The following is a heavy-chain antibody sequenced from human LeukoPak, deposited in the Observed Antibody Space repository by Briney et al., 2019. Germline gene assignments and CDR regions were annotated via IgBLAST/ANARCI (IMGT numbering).Heavy chain of an antibody. Sequence: GGSLRLSCASSGFTFSTYYFNWVRQAPGKGLEWVSSISRSSTYIFYADSVKGRFTISRDDAKSTLFLQMDSLRAEDTAVYYCARGPTGLPRIYSDGSGYKKLLDQNAPDIWGQGTMVTVSS. CDR1: GFTFSTYY. D-gene: IGHD3-22*01. CDR2: ISRSSTYI. CDR3: ARGPTGLPRIYSDGSGYKKLLDQNAPDI. J-gene: IGHJ3*02. V-gene: IGHV3-21*01.